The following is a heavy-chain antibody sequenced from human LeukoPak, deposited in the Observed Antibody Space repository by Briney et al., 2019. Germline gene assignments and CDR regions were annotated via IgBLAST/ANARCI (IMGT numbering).Heavy chain of an antibody. V-gene: IGHV3-66*02. CDR1: GFAVSTNY. CDR2: IYSDGST. Sequence: GGSLRLSCAASGFAVSTNYLSWVRQAPGKGLEWVSVIYSDGSTYYTDSAKGRFTISRDNSKSTLYLQMNSLRPEDTAVYYCARDQRSESYYPWGWFDPWGQGTLVTVSS. D-gene: IGHD1-26*01. CDR3: ARDQRSESYYPWGWFDP. J-gene: IGHJ5*02.